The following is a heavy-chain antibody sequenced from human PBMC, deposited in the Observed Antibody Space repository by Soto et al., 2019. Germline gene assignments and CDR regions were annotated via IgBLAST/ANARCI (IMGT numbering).Heavy chain of an antibody. CDR2: ISGSGGST. CDR1: GFTFSSYA. D-gene: IGHD3-22*01. Sequence: PGGSLRLSCAASGFTFSSYAMSWVRQAPGKGLEWVSAISGSGGSTYYADSVKGRFTISRDNSKNTLYLQMNSLRAEDTAVYYCAKTPTYYYDSSGYHFDVWGQGTTVTVSS. J-gene: IGHJ6*02. CDR3: AKTPTYYYDSSGYHFDV. V-gene: IGHV3-23*01.